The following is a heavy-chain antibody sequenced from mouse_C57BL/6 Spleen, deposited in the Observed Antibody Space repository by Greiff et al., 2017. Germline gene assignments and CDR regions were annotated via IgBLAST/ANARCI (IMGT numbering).Heavy chain of an antibody. J-gene: IGHJ4*01. D-gene: IGHD1-1*01. V-gene: IGHV1-58*01. CDR1: GYTFTSYG. Sequence: EVQLQQSGAELVRPGSSVKMSCKTSGYTFTSYGINWVKQRPGQGLEWIGNIYIGNGYTEYNEKFKGKATLTSDTSSRTAYMEFRSLTSEDSTIYFCAREDHYYGSSHYALDYWGQGTSVTVSS. CDR3: AREDHYYGSSHYALDY. CDR2: IYIGNGYT.